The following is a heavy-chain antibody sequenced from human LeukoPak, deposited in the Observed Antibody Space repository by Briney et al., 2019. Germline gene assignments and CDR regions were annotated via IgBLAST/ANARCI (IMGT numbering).Heavy chain of an antibody. V-gene: IGHV3-66*02. CDR1: GFAVSSNY. D-gene: IGHD1-26*01. CDR3: AREGVVGDFDY. CDR2: IYSGGSP. J-gene: IGHJ4*02. Sequence: GGSLRLSCAASGFAVSSNYMSWVRQAPGKGLEWVSVIYSGGSPYYADSVKGRFTISRDNSKNTLYLQMNSLRAEDTAVYYCAREGVVGDFDYWGQGTLVTVSS.